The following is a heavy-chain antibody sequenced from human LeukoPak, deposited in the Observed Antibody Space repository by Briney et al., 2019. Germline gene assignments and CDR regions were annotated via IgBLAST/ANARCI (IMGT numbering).Heavy chain of an antibody. V-gene: IGHV1-18*01. CDR1: GGTFSSYG. D-gene: IGHD2-2*01. J-gene: IGHJ3*02. CDR2: ISAYNGNT. Sequence: ASVKVSCKASGGTFSSYGISWVRQAPGQGLEWMGWISAYNGNTNYAQKLQGRVTMTTDTSTSTAYMELRSLRSDDTAVYYCARIVVVPASDAFDIWGQGTMVTVSS. CDR3: ARIVVVPASDAFDI.